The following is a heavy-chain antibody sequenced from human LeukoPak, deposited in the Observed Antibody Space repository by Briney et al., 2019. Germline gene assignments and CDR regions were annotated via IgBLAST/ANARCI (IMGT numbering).Heavy chain of an antibody. Sequence: SETLSLTCTVSGGSISSSYWSWIRQPPGKGLEWIGYIYYSGSTNYNPSLKSRVTISVDTSKNQFSLKLSSVTVADTAVYYCARLRYGEGYWGQGTLVTVSS. V-gene: IGHV4-59*08. CDR1: GGSISSSY. D-gene: IGHD4-17*01. CDR3: ARLRYGEGY. J-gene: IGHJ4*02. CDR2: IYYSGST.